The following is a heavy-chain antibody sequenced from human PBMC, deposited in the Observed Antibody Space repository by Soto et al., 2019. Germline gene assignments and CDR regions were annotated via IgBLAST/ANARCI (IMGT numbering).Heavy chain of an antibody. CDR3: ARQDDNMSTLYRFGY. CDR1: GFSFSNYA. V-gene: IGHV3-30*04. D-gene: IGHD2-15*01. J-gene: IGHJ4*02. CDR2: ISYDGSTR. Sequence: QVQLVESGGDVVQPGRSLRLSCIVSGFSFSNYAMHWVRQAPGKGLEWVAVISYDGSTRYYADSVKGRFTISRDDPENTLFLQMNSLRAEDTAIYYCARQDDNMSTLYRFGYWGQGTLVTVSS.